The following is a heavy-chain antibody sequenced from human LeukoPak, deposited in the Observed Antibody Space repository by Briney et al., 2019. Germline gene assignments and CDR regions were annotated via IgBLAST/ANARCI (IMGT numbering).Heavy chain of an antibody. CDR2: INSDGSTT. J-gene: IGHJ3*02. CDR3: ASISGSYGSRDAFDI. Sequence: QPGGSLRLSCAASGFTFSSYWMHWVRQAPGKGLVWVSRINSDGSTTTYADSVKGRFTISRDNAKNTLYLQMNSLRAEDTAVYYCASISGSYGSRDAFDIWGQGTMVTVSS. CDR1: GFTFSSYW. V-gene: IGHV3-74*01. D-gene: IGHD1-26*01.